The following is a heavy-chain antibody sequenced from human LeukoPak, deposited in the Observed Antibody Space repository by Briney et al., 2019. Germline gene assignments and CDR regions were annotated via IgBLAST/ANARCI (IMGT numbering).Heavy chain of an antibody. Sequence: GASVKVSCKASGYIFTGYYMHWVRQAPGQGLEWMGWINPNSGDTNYAQKFQGRVTMTRDTSISTAYMELSRLRSDDTAVYYCASNYGATGTTSNWFDPWGQGTLVTVSS. J-gene: IGHJ5*02. CDR3: ASNYGATGTTSNWFDP. CDR2: INPNSGDT. V-gene: IGHV1-2*02. D-gene: IGHD4-17*01. CDR1: GYIFTGYY.